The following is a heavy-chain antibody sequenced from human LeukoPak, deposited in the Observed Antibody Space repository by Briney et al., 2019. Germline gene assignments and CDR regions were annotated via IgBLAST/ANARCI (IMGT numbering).Heavy chain of an antibody. J-gene: IGHJ3*02. Sequence: PGGSLRLSCAAPGFTFNSYGMSWVRQAPGKGLECVALISYDGITTYYADSVKGRFTISTDTSKNTLFLQMNSLISEDTAVYYCASSRPWELLSAFQMWGQGTLVTVSS. CDR3: ASSRPWELLSAFQM. CDR1: GFTFNSYG. D-gene: IGHD1-26*01. CDR2: ISYDGITT. V-gene: IGHV3-30*03.